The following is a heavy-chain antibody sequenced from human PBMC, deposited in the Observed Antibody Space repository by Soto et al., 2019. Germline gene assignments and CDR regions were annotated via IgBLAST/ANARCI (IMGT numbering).Heavy chain of an antibody. V-gene: IGHV3-30*03. J-gene: IGHJ4*02. CDR2: LSSDGSNK. CDR1: GFTFSSFA. Sequence: VQLVESGGGVVQTGRSLRLSCAASGFTFSSFAMHWVRQAPGKGLEWVAVLSSDGSNKYYTDSVKGRFTISRDNSKDTQFLQMNSLTAEDTALYYCAATYSGSYFAVDYWGQGTLVTVSS. CDR3: AATYSGSYFAVDY. D-gene: IGHD1-26*01.